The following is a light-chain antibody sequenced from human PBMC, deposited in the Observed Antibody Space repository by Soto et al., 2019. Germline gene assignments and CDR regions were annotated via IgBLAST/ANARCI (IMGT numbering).Light chain of an antibody. CDR2: GNS. CDR1: SSNIGTGYD. Sequence: QLVLTQPPSVSGAPGQRVTISCTGSSSNIGTGYDVHWYQQLPRTAPKLLIYGNSNRPSGVPDRFSGSESGTSASLAITGLQAEDEADYYCQSYDSSLSGSVFGGGTQLTVL. J-gene: IGLJ3*02. V-gene: IGLV1-40*01. CDR3: QSYDSSLSGSV.